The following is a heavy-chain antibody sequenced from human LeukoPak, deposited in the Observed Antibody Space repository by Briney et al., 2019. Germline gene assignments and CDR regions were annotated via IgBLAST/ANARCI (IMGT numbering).Heavy chain of an antibody. D-gene: IGHD3-3*01. CDR1: GFTFSSYW. CDR2: IKQDGSEK. Sequence: PGGSLRLSCAASGFTFSSYWMSWVRQAPGKGLDWVANIKQDGSEKYYVDSVKGRFTISRDNAKNSLYLQMNSLRAEDTAVYYCAKDTSYDYWRTYPFDYWGQGTLVTVSS. CDR3: AKDTSYDYWRTYPFDY. J-gene: IGHJ4*02. V-gene: IGHV3-7*03.